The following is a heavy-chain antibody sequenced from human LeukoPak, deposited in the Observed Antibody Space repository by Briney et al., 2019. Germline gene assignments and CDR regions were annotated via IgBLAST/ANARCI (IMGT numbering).Heavy chain of an antibody. V-gene: IGHV1-2*04. Sequence: ASVKVSGMASGYTFTGYYMHWVRQAPGQGLEWMGWINPNSGGTNYAQKFQGWVTMTRDTSISTAYMELSRLRSDDTAVYYCAKSHYDSSGSHADAFDIWGQGTMVTVSS. CDR1: GYTFTGYY. CDR3: AKSHYDSSGSHADAFDI. J-gene: IGHJ3*02. CDR2: INPNSGGT. D-gene: IGHD3-22*01.